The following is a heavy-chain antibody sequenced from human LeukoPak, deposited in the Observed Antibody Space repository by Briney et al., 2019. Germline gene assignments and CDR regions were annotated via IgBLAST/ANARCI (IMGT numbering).Heavy chain of an antibody. Sequence: PGGSLRLSCAASGFSFSSYWMSWVRQAPGKGLEWVANIKEDGSEKEYVDSVKGRLTISRDNAKNSLYLQMNSLRVEDTAVYYCARGGSWTGSFTDFDYWGQGTLVTVSS. CDR3: ARGGSWTGSFTDFDY. V-gene: IGHV3-7*03. J-gene: IGHJ4*02. CDR1: GFSFSSYW. CDR2: IKEDGSEK. D-gene: IGHD3/OR15-3a*01.